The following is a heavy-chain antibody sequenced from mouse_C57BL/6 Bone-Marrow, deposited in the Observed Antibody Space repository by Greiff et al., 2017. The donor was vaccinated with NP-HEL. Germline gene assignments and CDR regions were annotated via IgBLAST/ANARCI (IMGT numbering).Heavy chain of an antibody. CDR1: GYTFTSYG. J-gene: IGHJ3*01. D-gene: IGHD4-1*01. CDR2: IYPRSGNT. Sequence: LVESGAELARPGASVKLSCKASGYTFTSYGISWVKQRTGQGLEWIGEIYPRSGNTYYNEKFKGKATLTADKSSSTAYMELRSLTSEDSAVYFCARSGLGRRGFAYWGQGTLVTVSA. V-gene: IGHV1-81*01. CDR3: ARSGLGRRGFAY.